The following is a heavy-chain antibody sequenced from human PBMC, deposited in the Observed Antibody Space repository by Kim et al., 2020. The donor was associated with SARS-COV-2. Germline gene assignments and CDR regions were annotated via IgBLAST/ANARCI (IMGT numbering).Heavy chain of an antibody. CDR2: ISGGAVNK. J-gene: IGHJ6*02. D-gene: IGHD2-21*01. CDR3: AKMVIMDGYNYFYYYAMDV. CDR1: GFTFDTYA. V-gene: IGHV3-23*01. Sequence: GGSLRLSCAASGFTFDTYAMSWVRQAPGKGLEWVAVISGGAVNKFYADSVRGRFTISRDNSKNTMYLQMNSLRDEDTALYYCAKMVIMDGYNYFYYYAMDVWGQGPTVSVSS.